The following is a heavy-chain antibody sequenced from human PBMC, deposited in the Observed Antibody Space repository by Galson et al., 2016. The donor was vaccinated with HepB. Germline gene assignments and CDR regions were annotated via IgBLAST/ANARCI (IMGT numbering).Heavy chain of an antibody. Sequence: ETLSLTCDVSGASIISRNWWSWVRQPPGKGLEVVSSISRSGDSTDYADSVKGRFTISRDNSKNTLSLQMNSLRAEDTAVYYCVQGSTAPAVWGKGTTVTVSS. CDR3: VQGSTAPAV. CDR2: ISRSGDST. J-gene: IGHJ6*04. CDR1: GASIISRN. V-gene: IGHV3-23*01. D-gene: IGHD1-26*01.